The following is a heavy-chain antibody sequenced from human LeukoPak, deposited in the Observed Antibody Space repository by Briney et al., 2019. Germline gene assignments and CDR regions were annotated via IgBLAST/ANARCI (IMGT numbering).Heavy chain of an antibody. CDR2: ISWNSGSI. D-gene: IGHD2-15*01. Sequence: GGSLRLSCAASGFTFDDYAMHWVRQAPGKGLEWVSGISWNSGSIAYADSVKGRFTISRDSAKNSLYLQMNRLRPEDTALYYCAKGGLWGSGGSSSIEPFDYWGQGTQVTVSS. J-gene: IGHJ4*02. CDR3: AKGGLWGSGGSSSIEPFDY. CDR1: GFTFDDYA. V-gene: IGHV3-9*01.